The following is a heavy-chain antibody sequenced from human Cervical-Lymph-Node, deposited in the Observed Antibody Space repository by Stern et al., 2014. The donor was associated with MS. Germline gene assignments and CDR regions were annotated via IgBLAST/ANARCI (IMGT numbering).Heavy chain of an antibody. Sequence: QLVQSGSELKKPGASVKVSCKASGYTFNNYAMNWGRQAPAQGLAWMGWISTNTGDPDYAQGFIRRFVFSMDTSVSTAYLQITSLKAEDTAVYYCARPNDSSGLFDQWGQGTLVTVSS. CDR1: GYTFNNYA. CDR2: ISTNTGDP. J-gene: IGHJ5*02. CDR3: ARPNDSSGLFDQ. D-gene: IGHD6-19*01. V-gene: IGHV7-4-1*02.